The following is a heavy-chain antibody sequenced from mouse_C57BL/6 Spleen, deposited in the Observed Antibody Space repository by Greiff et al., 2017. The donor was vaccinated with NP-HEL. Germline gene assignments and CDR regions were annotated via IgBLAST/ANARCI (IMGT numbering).Heavy chain of an antibody. V-gene: IGHV1-82*01. CDR2: IYPGDGDT. D-gene: IGHD2-4*01. CDR3: ARWPTYDYDDGDY. Sequence: QVQLQQSGPELVKPGASVKISCKASGYAFSSSWMNWVKQRPGKGLEWIGRIYPGDGDTNYNGKFKGKATLTADKSSSTAYMQLSSLTSEDSAVYFCARWPTYDYDDGDYWGQGTTLTVSS. CDR1: GYAFSSSW. J-gene: IGHJ2*01.